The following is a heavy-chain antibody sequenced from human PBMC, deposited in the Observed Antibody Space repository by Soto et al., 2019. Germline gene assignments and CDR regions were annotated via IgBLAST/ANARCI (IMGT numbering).Heavy chain of an antibody. J-gene: IGHJ1*01. Sequence: EVQLLESGGGLVQPGGSLRLSCAASGFTFSSYAMSWVCQAPGKGLEWVSAISGSGGSTYYADSVKGRFTISRDNSKNTLYLQMNSLRAEDTAVYYCAGPPRNAYCGGDCYSFQHWGQGTLVTVSS. CDR2: ISGSGGST. D-gene: IGHD2-21*02. CDR3: AGPPRNAYCGGDCYSFQH. V-gene: IGHV3-23*01. CDR1: GFTFSSYA.